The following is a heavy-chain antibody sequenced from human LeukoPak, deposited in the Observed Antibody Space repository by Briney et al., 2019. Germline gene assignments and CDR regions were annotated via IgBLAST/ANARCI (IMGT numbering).Heavy chain of an antibody. D-gene: IGHD3-10*01. V-gene: IGHV4-34*01. J-gene: IGHJ4*02. CDR2: INHSGST. Sequence: SETLSLTCTVYGGSFSGYYWSWIRQPPGKGLEWIGEINHSGSTNYNPSLKSRVTISVDTSKNQFSLKLSSVTAADTAVYYCARRRRGSASYRPYYFDYWGQGTLVTVSS. CDR1: GGSFSGYY. CDR3: ARRRRGSASYRPYYFDY.